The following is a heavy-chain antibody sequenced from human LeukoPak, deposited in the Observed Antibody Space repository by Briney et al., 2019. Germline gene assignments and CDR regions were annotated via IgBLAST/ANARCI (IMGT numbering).Heavy chain of an antibody. CDR1: GFTFDDYG. CDR3: ARVPRGNYFDY. CDR2: INWNGGST. D-gene: IGHD3-10*01. J-gene: IGHJ4*02. Sequence: GSRRLSCAASGFTFDDYGMSWVRQAPGKGLEWVSGINWNGGSTGYADSVKGRFTISRDNAKNSLYLQMNSLRAEDTALYYCARVPRGNYFDYWGQGTLVTVSS. V-gene: IGHV3-20*04.